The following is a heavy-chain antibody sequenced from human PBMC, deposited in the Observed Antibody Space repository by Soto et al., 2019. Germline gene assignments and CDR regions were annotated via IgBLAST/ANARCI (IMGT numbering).Heavy chain of an antibody. Sequence: SETLSLTCTVSGGSISSYYWSWIRQPPGKGLEWIGYIYYSGSTNYNPSLKSRVTISVDTSKNQFSLKLSSVTAADTAVYSCARGQSNYDEYYDGMDVWGQGTTVTVYS. CDR1: GGSISSYY. D-gene: IGHD4-4*01. CDR2: IYYSGST. J-gene: IGHJ6*02. V-gene: IGHV4-59*12. CDR3: ARGQSNYDEYYDGMDV.